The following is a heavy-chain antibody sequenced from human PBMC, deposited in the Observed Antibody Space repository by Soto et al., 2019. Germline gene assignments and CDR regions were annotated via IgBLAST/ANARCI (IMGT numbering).Heavy chain of an antibody. D-gene: IGHD3-22*01. V-gene: IGHV3-23*01. CDR3: ARGGYYRDTSGYDY. Sequence: EVQVFESGGVLVQPGGSLRLSCAASGFTFTTYAMRWVRQAPGKGLDWVSGISETGNTYYADSVKGRFTISRDTSKNTLYLQMNSLRAEDTALYYCARGGYYRDTSGYDYWGQGTLVTVSS. CDR2: ISETGNT. J-gene: IGHJ4*02. CDR1: GFTFTTYA.